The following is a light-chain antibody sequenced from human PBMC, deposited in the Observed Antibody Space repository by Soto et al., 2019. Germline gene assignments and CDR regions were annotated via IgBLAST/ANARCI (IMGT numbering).Light chain of an antibody. J-gene: IGKJ4*02. V-gene: IGKV3D-20*02. CDR2: GAS. CDR3: QQRSSWPLT. Sequence: ETFSNQPPGTLSLSPGEGATLSCRASQSVPSTYLAWYQQKPGQAPRLLIYGASTRATGIPDRFSGSGSGTDFTLTISSLEPEDFAVYFCQQRSSWPLTFGGGTKVDIK. CDR1: QSVPSTY.